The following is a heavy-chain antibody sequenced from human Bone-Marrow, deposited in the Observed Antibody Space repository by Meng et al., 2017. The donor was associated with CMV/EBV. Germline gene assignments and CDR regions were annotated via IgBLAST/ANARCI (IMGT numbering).Heavy chain of an antibody. V-gene: IGHV3-15*01. CDR1: GFTFSNAW. Sequence: GESLKISCAASGFTFSNAWMSWVRQAPGKGLEWVGRIKSKTDGGTTDYAAPVKGRFTISRDDSKNTLYLQMNSLKTEDTAVYYCTTDLPAALDAFDIWGQGPMVTV. CDR3: TTDLPAALDAFDI. D-gene: IGHD2-2*01. J-gene: IGHJ3*02. CDR2: IKSKTDGGTT.